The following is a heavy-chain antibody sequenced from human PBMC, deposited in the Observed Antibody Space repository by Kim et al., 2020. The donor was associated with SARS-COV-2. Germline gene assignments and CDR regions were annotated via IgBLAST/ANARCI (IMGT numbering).Heavy chain of an antibody. D-gene: IGHD3-10*01. CDR3: AKDSLWFGELLESYFDY. J-gene: IGHJ4*02. CDR2: ISGSGGST. V-gene: IGHV3-23*01. CDR1: GFTFSSYA. Sequence: GGSLRLSCAASGFTFSSYAMSWVRQAPGKGLEWVSAISGSGGSTYYADSVKGRFTISRDNSKNTLYLQMNSRRAEDTAVYYCAKDSLWFGELLESYFDYWGQGTLVTVSS.